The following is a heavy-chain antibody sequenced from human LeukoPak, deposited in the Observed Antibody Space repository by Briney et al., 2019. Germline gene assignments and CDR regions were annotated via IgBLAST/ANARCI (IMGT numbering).Heavy chain of an antibody. D-gene: IGHD4-11*01. J-gene: IGHJ2*01. CDR1: GGSITSYY. CDR3: ARDSSGYSSSWYFDL. V-gene: IGHV4-59*01. CDR2: VHYSGTT. Sequence: SSETLSLTCTVSGGSITSYYWSWIRQTPGKGLEWIGYVHYSGTTSYNPSLKSRVTISADMSKNQFSLKLSSVTAADTAVYYCARDSSGYSSSWYFDLWGRGTLVTVSS.